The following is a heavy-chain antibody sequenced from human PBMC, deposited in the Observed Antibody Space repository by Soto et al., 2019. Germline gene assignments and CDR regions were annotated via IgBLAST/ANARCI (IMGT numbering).Heavy chain of an antibody. CDR3: ARRGYSYGYWFDP. Sequence: SETLSLTCTVSGGSISSYYWSWIRQPPGKGLEWIGYIYYSGSTNYNPSLKSRVTVSVDTSKNQFSLKLSSVTAADTAVYYCARRGYSYGYWFDPWGQGTLVTVSS. CDR2: IYYSGST. D-gene: IGHD5-18*01. J-gene: IGHJ5*02. CDR1: GGSISSYY. V-gene: IGHV4-59*08.